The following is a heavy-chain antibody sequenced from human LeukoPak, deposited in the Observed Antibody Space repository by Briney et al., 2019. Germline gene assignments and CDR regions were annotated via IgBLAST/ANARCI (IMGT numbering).Heavy chain of an antibody. CDR1: GGTFSSYA. CDR3: ARDGGTEYSSPQVIAFDI. V-gene: IGHV1-69*13. D-gene: IGHD6-6*01. CDR2: IIPIFGTA. J-gene: IGHJ3*02. Sequence: GASVKVSCKASGGTFSSYAISWVRQAPGQGLEWMGGIIPIFGTANYAQKFQGRVTITADESTSTAYMELSSLRSEDTAVYYCARDGGTEYSSPQVIAFDIWGQGTMVTVSS.